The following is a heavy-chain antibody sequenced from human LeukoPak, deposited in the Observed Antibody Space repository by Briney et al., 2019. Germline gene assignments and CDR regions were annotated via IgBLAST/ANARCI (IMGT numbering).Heavy chain of an antibody. CDR3: ARVRYDYVWGSYRPTRFDP. CDR1: GGTFSSYA. J-gene: IGHJ5*02. Sequence: ASVKVSCKASGGTFSSYAISWVRQAPGQGLEWMGGIIPIFGTANYAQKFQGRVTITADESTSTAYMELSSLRSEDTAVYYYARVRYDYVWGSYRPTRFDPWGQGTLVTVSS. D-gene: IGHD3-16*02. V-gene: IGHV1-69*01. CDR2: IIPIFGTA.